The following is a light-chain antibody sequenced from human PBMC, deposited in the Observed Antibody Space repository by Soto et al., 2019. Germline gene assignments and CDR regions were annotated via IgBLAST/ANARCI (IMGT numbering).Light chain of an antibody. CDR1: SSNIGAGYD. CDR2: ANS. V-gene: IGLV1-40*01. Sequence: QSVLTQPPSVSGAPGQRVTISCTESSSNIGAGYDVHWYQQLPGTAPKLLIYANSNRPSGVPDRFSGSKFGTSASLAITGLQAEDEADYYCQSYDSSLSAWVFGGGTKVTVL. J-gene: IGLJ3*02. CDR3: QSYDSSLSAWV.